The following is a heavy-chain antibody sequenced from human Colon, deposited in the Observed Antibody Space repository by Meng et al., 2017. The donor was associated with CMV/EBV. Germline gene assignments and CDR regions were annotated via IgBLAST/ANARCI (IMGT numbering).Heavy chain of an antibody. CDR2: LNEDGNEK. D-gene: IGHD1-14*01. CDR1: GFNFKTYW. V-gene: IGHV3-7*01. Sequence: GESLKISCGVSGFNFKTYWMSWVRQAPGKGLEWVANLNEDGNEKYYVDSVKGRFIISRDNARNSLYLQMDSLRAEDTAVYYCARAPGNYLSPYYFDFWGQGTLVTVSS. J-gene: IGHJ4*02. CDR3: ARAPGNYLSPYYFDF.